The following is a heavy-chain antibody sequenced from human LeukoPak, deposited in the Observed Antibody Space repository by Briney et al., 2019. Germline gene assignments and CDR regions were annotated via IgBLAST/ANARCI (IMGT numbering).Heavy chain of an antibody. CDR2: ISSSSSYI. CDR3: ARAWDGAARRLKLYYYYYMDV. V-gene: IGHV3-21*01. CDR1: GFTFSSYS. Sequence: GGSLRLSCAASGFTFSSYSMNWVRQAPGKGLEWVSSISSSSSYIYYADSVKGRFTISRDNAKNSLYLQMNSLRAEDTAVYYCARAWDGAARRLKLYYYYYMDVWGKGTTVTVSS. D-gene: IGHD6-6*01. J-gene: IGHJ6*03.